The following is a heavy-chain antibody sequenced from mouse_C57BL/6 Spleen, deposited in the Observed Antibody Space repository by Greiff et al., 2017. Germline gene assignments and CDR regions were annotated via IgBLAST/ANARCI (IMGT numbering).Heavy chain of an antibody. V-gene: IGHV5-4*01. J-gene: IGHJ3*01. CDR2: ISDGGSYT. Sequence: EVQLQESGGGLVKPGGSLKLSCAASGFTFSSYAMSWVRQTPEKRLEWVATISDGGSYTYYPDNVKGRFTISRDNAKNNLYLQMSHLKSEDTAMYYCARDGNSSGSWFAYWGQGTLVTVSA. CDR1: GFTFSSYA. D-gene: IGHD3-2*02. CDR3: ARDGNSSGSWFAY.